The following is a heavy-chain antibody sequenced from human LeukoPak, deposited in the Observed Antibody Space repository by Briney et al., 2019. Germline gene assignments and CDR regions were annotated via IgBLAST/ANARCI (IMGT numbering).Heavy chain of an antibody. CDR1: GSSFTIYW. V-gene: IGHV5-51*01. D-gene: IGHD4-23*01. CDR3: ARRVVSPNYYYYMVV. CDR2: IYPGDSDT. Sequence: GGPLNISCKSSGSSFTIYWIGWVRQLPGKALEGMGIIYPGDSDTRYSPSFQGQDTISDDKSISTAYLQWSSLKASDTAMDYCARRVVSPNYYYYMVVGGEGTRVTVSS. J-gene: IGHJ6*03.